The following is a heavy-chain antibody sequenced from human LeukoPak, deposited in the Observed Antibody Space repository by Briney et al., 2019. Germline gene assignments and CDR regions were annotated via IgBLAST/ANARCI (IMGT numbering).Heavy chain of an antibody. V-gene: IGHV3-23*01. Sequence: SGGSLRLSCAASGFTFSSYSMNWVRQAPGKGLEWVSAISGSGGSTYYADSVKGRFTISRDNSKNTLYLQMNSLRAEDTAVYYCAKDSGLEPDYYYYMDVWGKGTTVTVSS. CDR3: AKDSGLEPDYYYYMDV. CDR1: GFTFSSYS. CDR2: ISGSGGST. J-gene: IGHJ6*03. D-gene: IGHD1-14*01.